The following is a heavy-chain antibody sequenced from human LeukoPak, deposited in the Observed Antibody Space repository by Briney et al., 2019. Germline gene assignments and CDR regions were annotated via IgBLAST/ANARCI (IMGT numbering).Heavy chain of an antibody. CDR2: IKRDGSEK. V-gene: IGHV3-7*03. Sequence: PGGSLRLSCAASGFTFSSYWMTWVRQAPGKGLEWVANIKRDGSEKHYVDSVKGRFTISRDNAKNSMFLQMNSLRAEDTAVYYCARKLLYHLDYWGQGTLVTVSS. J-gene: IGHJ4*02. D-gene: IGHD3-16*02. CDR3: ARKLLYHLDY. CDR1: GFTFSSYW.